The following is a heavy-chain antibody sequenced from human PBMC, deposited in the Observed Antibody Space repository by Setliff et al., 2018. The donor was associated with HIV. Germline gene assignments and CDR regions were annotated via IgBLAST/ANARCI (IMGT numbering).Heavy chain of an antibody. V-gene: IGHV4-59*08. CDR1: GGSINSYY. D-gene: IGHD3-9*01. J-gene: IGHJ3*02. CDR3: ARQSCLATGCPRRAFDI. CDR2: ISYSGNT. Sequence: SETLSLTCTVSGGSINSYYWSWIRQPPGKGLEWIGYISYSGNTDYNPSLKSRVTISVDTSKNRFSMQMTSVTAADTAVYYCARQSCLATGCPRRAFDIWGQGTMVTVSS.